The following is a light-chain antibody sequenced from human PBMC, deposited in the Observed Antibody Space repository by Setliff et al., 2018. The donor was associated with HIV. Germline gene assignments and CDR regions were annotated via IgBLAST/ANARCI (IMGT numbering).Light chain of an antibody. CDR3: GTWDSSLSAGV. CDR2: GNN. J-gene: IGLJ2*01. Sequence: QSVLTQPPSASGTPGQRVTISCSGSSSNIGSNIVNWYQQLPGTAPKLLIYGNNQRPSGVPDRFSGSKSGTSASLAISGLQSEDEADYYCGTWDSSLSAGVFGGGTKVTVL. V-gene: IGLV1-44*01. CDR1: SSNIGSNI.